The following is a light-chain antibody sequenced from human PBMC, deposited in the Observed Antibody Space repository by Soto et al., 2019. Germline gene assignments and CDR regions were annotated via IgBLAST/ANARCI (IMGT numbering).Light chain of an antibody. V-gene: IGKV3-15*01. CDR3: QQSNNWPYT. CDR2: GAS. J-gene: IGKJ2*01. Sequence: EIVMTQSPATLSVSPGERATLSCRASQSVSHNLAWYQQKPGQAPRLLFYGASTRATGIPARFSGSRSGTDFTLTISSLQSEDFAVYYCQQSNNWPYTFGQGTKLEIK. CDR1: QSVSHN.